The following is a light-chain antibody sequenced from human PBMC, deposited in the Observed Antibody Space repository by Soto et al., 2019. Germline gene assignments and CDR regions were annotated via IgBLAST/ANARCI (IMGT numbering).Light chain of an antibody. Sequence: DVGITHPPVSLPVTLGQPCSISCSANQSLVHSDGIAYFSWFQQRPGRSPRRLIYKVSNRDSGVPARFSGSGSGTDFALKISRVEAEDVGVYYCMQGTHWPITFGQGTRLEIK. V-gene: IGKV2-30*02. CDR3: MQGTHWPIT. CDR2: KVS. CDR1: QSLVHSDGIAY. J-gene: IGKJ5*01.